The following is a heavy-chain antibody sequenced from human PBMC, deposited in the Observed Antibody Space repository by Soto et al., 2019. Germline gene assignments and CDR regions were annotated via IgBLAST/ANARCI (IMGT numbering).Heavy chain of an antibody. V-gene: IGHV4-61*01. Sequence: PSETLSLTCTVSGGSVSSGSYYWSWIRQPPGKGLEWIGYIYYSGSTNYNPSLKSRVTISVDTSKNQFSLKLSSVTAADTAVYYCARPGNYGSGSYLYYLDYWGQGTLVTVSS. CDR3: ARPGNYGSGSYLYYLDY. D-gene: IGHD3-10*01. J-gene: IGHJ4*02. CDR1: GGSVSSGSYY. CDR2: IYYSGST.